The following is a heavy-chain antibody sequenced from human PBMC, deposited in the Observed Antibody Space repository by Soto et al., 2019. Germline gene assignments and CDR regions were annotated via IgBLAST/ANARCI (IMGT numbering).Heavy chain of an antibody. V-gene: IGHV4-31*03. D-gene: IGHD4-17*01. CDR1: GGSLSSGGYY. J-gene: IGHJ5*02. CDR2: IYYSGST. CDR3: ARDYGDYSNWFDP. Sequence: SETLSLTCTVSGGSLSSGGYYWSWIRQHPGKGLEWIGYIYYSGSTYYNPSLKSRVTISVDTSKNQFSLKLSSVTAADTAVYYCARDYGDYSNWFDPWGQGTLVTVSS.